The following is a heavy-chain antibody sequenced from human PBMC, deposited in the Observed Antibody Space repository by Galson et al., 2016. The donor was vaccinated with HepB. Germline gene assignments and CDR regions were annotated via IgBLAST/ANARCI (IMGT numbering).Heavy chain of an antibody. Sequence: SLRLSCAASGFTFSSYSMNWVRQAPGKGLEWVSYISSSSSTIYHADSVKGRVTISRDNAKNSLYLQMNSLKTEDTGVYYCTTKRGFRDHIDYWGQGTLVTVSS. D-gene: IGHD1-14*01. J-gene: IGHJ4*02. CDR2: ISSSSSTI. CDR1: GFTFSSYS. V-gene: IGHV3-48*01. CDR3: TTKRGFRDHIDY.